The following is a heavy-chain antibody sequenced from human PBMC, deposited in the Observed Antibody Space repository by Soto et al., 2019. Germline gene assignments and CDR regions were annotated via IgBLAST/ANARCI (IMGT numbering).Heavy chain of an antibody. V-gene: IGHV3-7*01. D-gene: IGHD4-4*01. CDR2: INQDGSEK. Sequence: EVQLVESGGGLVHPGGSLRLSCAASGFTFSSYWMSWVRQAPGKGLEWVANINQDGSEKYYVDSVKGRFTISRDNAKNSLYLQMNSLRAEDTAVYYCAREDGYSNLGYYFDYWGQGTLVTVSS. CDR3: AREDGYSNLGYYFDY. J-gene: IGHJ4*02. CDR1: GFTFSSYW.